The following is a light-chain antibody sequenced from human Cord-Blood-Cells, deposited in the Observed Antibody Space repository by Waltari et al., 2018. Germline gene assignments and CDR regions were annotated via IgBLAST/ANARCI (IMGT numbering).Light chain of an antibody. CDR1: SRDVGGYNH. V-gene: IGLV2-14*03. CDR3: SSYTSSSTRV. J-gene: IGLJ1*01. Sequence: QSALTQPDSVSGYPGQSITISCTGTSRDVGGYNHVSWSHQHPGKAPKLMIYDVSNRPSGVSNRFSGSKSGNTASLTISGLQAEDEADYYCSSYTSSSTRVFGTGTKVTVL. CDR2: DVS.